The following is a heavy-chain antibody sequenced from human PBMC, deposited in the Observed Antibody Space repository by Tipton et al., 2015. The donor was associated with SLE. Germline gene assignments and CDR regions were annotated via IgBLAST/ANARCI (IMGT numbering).Heavy chain of an antibody. V-gene: IGHV3-11*01. CDR3: ARDRHDFWSDYLFDN. Sequence: EASGFTFSDYYMSWIRQAPGKGLEWLSHISGSEETTYYADSVRGRFTISRDNAKNSVYLQMSSLRVEDTAVYYCARDRHDFWSDYLFDNWGQGTLVTVSS. CDR2: ISGSEETT. D-gene: IGHD3-3*01. J-gene: IGHJ5*02. CDR1: GFTFSDYY.